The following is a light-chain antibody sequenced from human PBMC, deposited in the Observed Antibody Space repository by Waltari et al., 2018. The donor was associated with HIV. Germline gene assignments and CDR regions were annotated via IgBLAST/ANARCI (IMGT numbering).Light chain of an antibody. J-gene: IGLJ3*02. CDR1: SADFSLHNH. CDR2: DVH. CDR3: ASLTDDNTVM. Sequence: QSGLTQPASVSGSLGQSITISCFASSADFSLHNHVSWYQQHSGTPPRLILYDVHSRASGVSDRFSGSMSGNTASLTISGLRAEDEGHYYCASLTDDNTVMFGGGTEVTVL. V-gene: IGLV2-14*03.